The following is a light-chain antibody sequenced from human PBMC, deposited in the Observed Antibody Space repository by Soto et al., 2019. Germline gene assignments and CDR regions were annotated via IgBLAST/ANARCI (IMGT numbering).Light chain of an antibody. V-gene: IGKV1-39*01. J-gene: IGKJ4*01. Sequence: DTQMTQSPSSLSASVVCRVIITCXTSQSISNYLNWYQHKPGKAPKVLISAASNLQSGVPSRFSGSGSGTVFTLTISSLQPEDFATYFCQQSYTLSPLTFGGGTKVDIK. CDR2: AAS. CDR3: QQSYTLSPLT. CDR1: QSISNY.